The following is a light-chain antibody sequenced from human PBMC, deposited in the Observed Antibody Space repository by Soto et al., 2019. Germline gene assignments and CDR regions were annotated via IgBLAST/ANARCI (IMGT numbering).Light chain of an antibody. CDR2: EVT. CDR1: SSDVGGYDY. V-gene: IGLV2-14*01. CDR3: SLYTSENAYV. Sequence: QSVLTQPASVSGSPGQSITISCTGTSSDVGGYDYVSWYQQHPGTAPRLIIFEVTNRPSGVSNRFSGSKSGNTASLTISGLQAADEADYYCSLYTSENAYVFGTGTKVTVL. J-gene: IGLJ1*01.